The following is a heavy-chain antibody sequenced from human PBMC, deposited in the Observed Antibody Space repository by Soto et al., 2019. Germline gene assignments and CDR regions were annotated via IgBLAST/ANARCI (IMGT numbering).Heavy chain of an antibody. Sequence: LETLSLTCAVSGGSISSSNWWSWVRQPPGKGLEWIGEIYHSGSTNYNPSLKSRVTISVDKSKNQFSLKLSSVTAADTAVYYCASSPAEATVTGYYYYYGMDVWGQGTTVTVSS. J-gene: IGHJ6*02. CDR1: GGSISSSNW. CDR2: IYHSGST. CDR3: ASSPAEATVTGYYYYYGMDV. D-gene: IGHD4-17*01. V-gene: IGHV4-4*02.